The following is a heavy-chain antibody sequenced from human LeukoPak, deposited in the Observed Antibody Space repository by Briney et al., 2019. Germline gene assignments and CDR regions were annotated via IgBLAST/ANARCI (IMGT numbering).Heavy chain of an antibody. CDR2: INPNSGGT. D-gene: IGHD1-26*01. V-gene: IGHV1-2*02. CDR1: GYTFTGYY. J-gene: IGHJ6*03. CDR3: ARSGGYYFYMDV. Sequence: ASVKVSCKASGYTFTGYYMHWVRQAPGQGLEWMGWINPNSGGTNYAQKFQGRVTMTRDTSISTAYMELSSLRSDDTAVYYCARSGGYYFYMDVWGKGTTVTVSS.